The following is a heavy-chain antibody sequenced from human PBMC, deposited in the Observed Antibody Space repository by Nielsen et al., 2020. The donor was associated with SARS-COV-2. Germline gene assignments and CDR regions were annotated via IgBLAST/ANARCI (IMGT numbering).Heavy chain of an antibody. D-gene: IGHD6-13*01. V-gene: IGHV3-53*01. CDR2: IYSGGST. Sequence: GGSLRPSCAASGFIVSDKYMSWVRQAPGKGLECVSVIYSGGSTYYADSVKGRFTISRDNSKNTLYLQMNSLRAEDTAVYYCAKDPGQLVISFLDYYYGMDVWGQGTTVTVSS. J-gene: IGHJ6*02. CDR3: AKDPGQLVISFLDYYYGMDV. CDR1: GFIVSDKY.